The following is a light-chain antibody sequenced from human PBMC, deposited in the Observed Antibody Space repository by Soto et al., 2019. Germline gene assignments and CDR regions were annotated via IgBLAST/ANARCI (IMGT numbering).Light chain of an antibody. J-gene: IGKJ1*01. CDR1: PSIGGY. V-gene: IGKV1-39*01. Sequence: DLQMTQSPSSLSASVGARVPITCRARPSIGGYLTWYQKVPGKAPKLLIFAAPGLQSGVPSRFSGSGSGTDFTLTISSLQPEDFATYYCQQSYSTPWTFGQGTKV. CDR2: AAP. CDR3: QQSYSTPWT.